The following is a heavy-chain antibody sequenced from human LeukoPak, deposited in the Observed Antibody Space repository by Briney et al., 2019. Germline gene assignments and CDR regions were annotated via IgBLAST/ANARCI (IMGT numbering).Heavy chain of an antibody. Sequence: GGSLRLSCVASGFTFSTYTMNWVRQAPGKGLEWVSSISSSSSYIFYADSVKGRFTISRDNAKNSLYLQMNSLRAEDTAVYYCARGKRITMIVGIDYWGQGTLVTVSS. CDR2: ISSSSSYI. CDR1: GFTFSTYT. D-gene: IGHD3-22*01. CDR3: ARGKRITMIVGIDY. J-gene: IGHJ4*02. V-gene: IGHV3-21*01.